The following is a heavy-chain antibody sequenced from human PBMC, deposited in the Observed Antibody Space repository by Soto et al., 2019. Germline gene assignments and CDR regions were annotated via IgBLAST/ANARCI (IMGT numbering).Heavy chain of an antibody. CDR1: GFTFSSYS. CDR3: AREPAVETYYYYMDV. J-gene: IGHJ6*03. V-gene: IGHV3-48*01. D-gene: IGHD2-21*02. Sequence: GGSLRLSCAASGFTFSSYSMNWVRQAPGKGLEWVSYISSSSSTIYYADSVKGRFTISRDNAKNSLYLQMNSLRAEDTAVYYCAREPAVETYYYYMDVWGKGTTVTVSS. CDR2: ISSSSSTI.